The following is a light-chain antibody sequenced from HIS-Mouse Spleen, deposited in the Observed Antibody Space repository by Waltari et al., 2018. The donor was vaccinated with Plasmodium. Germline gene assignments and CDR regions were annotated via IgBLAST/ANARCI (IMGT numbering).Light chain of an antibody. CDR3: YSTDSSGNHRV. J-gene: IGLJ3*02. CDR2: EDS. V-gene: IGLV3-10*01. Sequence: SYELTQPPSVYVSPGQPARLTCSGDALPKKYAYWYQQKSGQAPLLVIYEDSKRPSGVPERFSGSSSGTMATLTISGAQVEDEADYYCYSTDSSGNHRVFGGGTKLTVL. CDR1: ALPKKY.